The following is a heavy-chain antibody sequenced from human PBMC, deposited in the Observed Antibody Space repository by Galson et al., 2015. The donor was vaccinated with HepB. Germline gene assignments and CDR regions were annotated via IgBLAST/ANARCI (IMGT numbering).Heavy chain of an antibody. V-gene: IGHV1-69*13. Sequence: SVKVSCKTSGGTFSSYAISWVRQAPGQGLEWMGGTIPIFGTANYAQKFQGRVTITADESTSTAYMELSSLRSEDTAVYYCARDASRGAFEIWGQGTMVTVSS. D-gene: IGHD6-19*01. CDR1: GGTFSSYA. J-gene: IGHJ3*02. CDR3: ARDASRGAFEI. CDR2: TIPIFGTA.